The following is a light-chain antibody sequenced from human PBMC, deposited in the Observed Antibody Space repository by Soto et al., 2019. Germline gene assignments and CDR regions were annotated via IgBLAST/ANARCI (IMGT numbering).Light chain of an antibody. CDR2: DVT. CDR1: SSDVGAFNY. Sequence: QSVLTQPASVSGSPGQSISISCIGTSSDVGAFNYVSWYQHHPGKAPQLIIYDVTSRPSGVSNRFSASKSGNTASLTISGLQAEDEADYYCSSYTTRNTEVFGTGT. J-gene: IGLJ1*01. CDR3: SSYTTRNTEV. V-gene: IGLV2-14*03.